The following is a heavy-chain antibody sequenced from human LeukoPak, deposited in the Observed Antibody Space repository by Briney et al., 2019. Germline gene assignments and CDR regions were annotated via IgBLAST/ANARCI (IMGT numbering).Heavy chain of an antibody. D-gene: IGHD3-22*01. CDR2: IHPADSDT. CDR3: ATRPYYDGSGSYWLY. CDR1: GYSFNTYW. V-gene: IGHV5-51*01. J-gene: IGHJ4*02. Sequence: GESLKISCLGSGYSFNTYWIGGVRQMPGKGLEWMGIIHPADSDTRYSPSFQGQVTISADKSIGTTYLQWSSLKASDTAMYYCATRPYYDGSGSYWLYWGQGTLVTVSS.